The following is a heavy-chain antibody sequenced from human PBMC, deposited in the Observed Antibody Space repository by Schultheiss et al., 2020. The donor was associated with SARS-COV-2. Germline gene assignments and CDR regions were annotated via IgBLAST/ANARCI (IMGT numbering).Heavy chain of an antibody. Sequence: GGSLRLSCAASGFTFSSYAMSWVRQAPGRGLEWVSYISSSSSYTNYADSVKGRFTISRDNSKNTLYLQMNSLRVEDTAVYYCARRGGFSYYYDSSGLNWFDPWGQGTLVTVSS. CDR2: ISSSSSYT. CDR3: ARRGGFSYYYDSSGLNWFDP. D-gene: IGHD3-22*01. CDR1: GFTFSSYA. V-gene: IGHV3-21*05. J-gene: IGHJ5*02.